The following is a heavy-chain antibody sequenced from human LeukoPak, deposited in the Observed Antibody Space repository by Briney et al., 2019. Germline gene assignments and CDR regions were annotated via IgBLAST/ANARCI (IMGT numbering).Heavy chain of an antibody. Sequence: GGSLRLSCAASGFTFSSYAMHWVRQAPGKGLEWVAVISYDGSNKYYADSVKGRFTISRDNSKNTLYLQMNSLRAEDTALYYCARGFPPHSSLFNWGQGTLVTVSS. CDR1: GFTFSSYA. CDR3: ARGFPPHSSLFN. D-gene: IGHD6-6*01. V-gene: IGHV3-30*04. CDR2: ISYDGSNK. J-gene: IGHJ4*02.